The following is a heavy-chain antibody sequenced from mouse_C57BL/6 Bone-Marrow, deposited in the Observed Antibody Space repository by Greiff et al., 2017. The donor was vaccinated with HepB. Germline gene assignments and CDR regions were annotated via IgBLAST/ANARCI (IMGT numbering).Heavy chain of an antibody. V-gene: IGHV1-82*01. J-gene: IGHJ3*01. D-gene: IGHD1-2*01. CDR1: GYAFSSSW. Sequence: QVQLQQPGPELVKPGASVKISCKASGYAFSSSWMNWVKQRPGKGLEWIGRIYPGDGDTNYNGKFKGKATLTADKSSSTAYMQLSSLTSEDSAVYFCAREATASPPFAYWGQGTLVTVSA. CDR3: AREATASPPFAY. CDR2: IYPGDGDT.